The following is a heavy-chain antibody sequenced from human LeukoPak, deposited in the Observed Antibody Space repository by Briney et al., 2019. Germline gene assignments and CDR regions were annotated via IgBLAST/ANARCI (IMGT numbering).Heavy chain of an antibody. CDR1: GGSISSYY. Sequence: SETLSLTCTVSGGSISSYYWSWIRQPPGKGLEWIGYIYYSGSTNYNPSLKSRVTISVDTSKNQFSLKLSSVTAADTAVYYCASITMVRGVIISYYYYYMDVWGKGTTVTVSS. CDR3: ASITMVRGVIISYYYYYMDV. V-gene: IGHV4-59*12. CDR2: IYYSGST. J-gene: IGHJ6*03. D-gene: IGHD3-10*01.